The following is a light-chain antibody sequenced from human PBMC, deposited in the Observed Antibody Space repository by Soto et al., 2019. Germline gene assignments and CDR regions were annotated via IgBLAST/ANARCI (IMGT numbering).Light chain of an antibody. J-gene: IGLJ3*02. CDR2: SNT. CDR1: SSNIGSNP. V-gene: IGLV1-44*01. CDR3: AAWDESLNWV. Sequence: QSVLTQPPSASGTPGQSVIMSCSGSSSNIGSNPVSWYQQIPGTAPRLLIHSNTQRPSGVPDRFSGSKSGTSASLAISGLQSEDEADYYCAAWDESLNWVFGGGTKLTVL.